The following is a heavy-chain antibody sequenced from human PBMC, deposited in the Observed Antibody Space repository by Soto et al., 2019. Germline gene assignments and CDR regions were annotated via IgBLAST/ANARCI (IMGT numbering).Heavy chain of an antibody. D-gene: IGHD3-22*01. CDR1: GFTFSSYA. Sequence: GGSLRLSCAASGFTFSSYAMSWVRQAPGKGLEWVSGISGSGGSTYYADSVKGRFTISRDNSKNTLYLQMNSLRAEDTGVYYCAKVFNDYDSDFWGQGTLVTVSS. CDR2: ISGSGGST. J-gene: IGHJ4*02. CDR3: AKVFNDYDSDF. V-gene: IGHV3-23*01.